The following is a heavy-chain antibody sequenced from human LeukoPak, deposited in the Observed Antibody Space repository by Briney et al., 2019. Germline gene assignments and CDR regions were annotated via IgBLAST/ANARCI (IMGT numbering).Heavy chain of an antibody. CDR2: ISAYNGNT. J-gene: IGHJ5*02. D-gene: IGHD6-13*01. Sequence: GASVKVSCKTSGYTINSYAMNWVRQAPGQGLEWMGWISAYNGNTNYAQKLQGRVTMTTDTSTSTAYMELRSLRSDDTAVYYCARDGTKQLVPWFDPWGQGTLVTVSS. V-gene: IGHV1-18*01. CDR3: ARDGTKQLVPWFDP. CDR1: GYTINSYA.